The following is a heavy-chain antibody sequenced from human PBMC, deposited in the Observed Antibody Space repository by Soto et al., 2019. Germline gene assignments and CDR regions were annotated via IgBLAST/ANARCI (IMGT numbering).Heavy chain of an antibody. D-gene: IGHD1-1*01. Sequence: PGGSLRLSCAASGFTFSSYGMHWVRQAPGKGLEWVAVISYDGSNKYYADFVKGRFTISRDNSKNTLYLQMNSLRAEDTAVYYCAKAPPTRTTGTTNYWGQGT. CDR3: AKAPPTRTTGTTNY. CDR2: ISYDGSNK. J-gene: IGHJ4*02. CDR1: GFTFSSYG. V-gene: IGHV3-30*18.